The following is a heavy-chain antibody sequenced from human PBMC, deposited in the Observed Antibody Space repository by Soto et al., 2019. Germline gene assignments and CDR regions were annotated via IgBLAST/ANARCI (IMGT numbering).Heavy chain of an antibody. CDR1: GGTFSNYA. J-gene: IGHJ6*02. CDR3: ARYYDILTGGSYYYGMDV. Sequence: SVKVSCKASGGTFSNYAISWVRQAPGQGLEWMGGVIPMFGTANYAQKFQGRVTITADESTITAYLELSSLRSEDTAVYYCARYYDILTGGSYYYGMDVWGQGTTVTVSS. V-gene: IGHV1-69*13. D-gene: IGHD3-9*01. CDR2: VIPMFGTA.